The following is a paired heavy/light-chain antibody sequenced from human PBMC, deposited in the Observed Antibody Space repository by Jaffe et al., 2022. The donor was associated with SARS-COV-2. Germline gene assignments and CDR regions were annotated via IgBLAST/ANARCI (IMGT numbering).Light chain of an antibody. V-gene: IGKV1-5*03. Sequence: DIQMTQSPSTLSASVGDRVTITCRASQGISGWLAWYQQKPGKAPKLLIYKASSLQSGVPSRFSGSGSGTEFTLTISSLQPDDFATYYCQQYNSYSLTFGGGTKVEI. J-gene: IGKJ4*01. CDR1: QGISGW. CDR3: QQYNSYSLT. CDR2: KAS.
Heavy chain of an antibody. CDR3: AKAPQGFGELLFDY. J-gene: IGHJ4*02. Sequence: EVQLLESGGGLLQPGGSLRLSCAASGFTFSSYAMSWVRQAPGKGLEWVSAISGSGDSTYYADSVKGRFTISRDNSKNTLYLQLNSLRAEDAAVYYCAKAPQGFGELLFDYWGQGTLVTVSS. CDR2: ISGSGDST. CDR1: GFTFSSYA. V-gene: IGHV3-23*01. D-gene: IGHD3-10*01.